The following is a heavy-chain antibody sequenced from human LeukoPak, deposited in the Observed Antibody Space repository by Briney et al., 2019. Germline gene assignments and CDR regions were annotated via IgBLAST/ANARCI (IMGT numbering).Heavy chain of an antibody. CDR1: GFTVSSNY. Sequence: AGGSLRLSCAASGFTVSSNYMSWVRQAPGKGLEWVSVIYSGGSTYYADSVKGRFTISRDNSKNTLYLQMNSLRAEDTAVYYCARDGYYYDSSGYYYYGMDVWGQGTTVTVS. CDR2: IYSGGST. CDR3: ARDGYYYDSSGYYYYGMDV. J-gene: IGHJ6*02. D-gene: IGHD3-22*01. V-gene: IGHV3-53*01.